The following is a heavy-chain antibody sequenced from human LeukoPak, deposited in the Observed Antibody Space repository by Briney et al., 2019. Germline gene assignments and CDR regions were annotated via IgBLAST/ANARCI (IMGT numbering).Heavy chain of an antibody. CDR2: ISYDGSNK. V-gene: IGHV3-30*04. D-gene: IGHD2-2*02. J-gene: IGHJ4*02. CDR1: GFTFSSYA. CDR3: ANLAVTIPDY. Sequence: GSLRLSCAASGFTFSSYAMHWVRQAPGKGLEWVAVISYDGSNKYYADSVKGRFTISRDNSKNTLYLQMNSLRAEDTAVYYCANLAVTIPDYWGQGTLVTVSS.